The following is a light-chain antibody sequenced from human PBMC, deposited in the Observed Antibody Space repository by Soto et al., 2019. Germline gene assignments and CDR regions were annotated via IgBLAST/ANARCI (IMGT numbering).Light chain of an antibody. CDR2: AAS. CDR3: QQIFSTPRT. Sequence: DIHMTQSPYSLSASVGDRVTITCRASQSIASYLNWYQQKPGKAPKLLIYAASSLQSGVPSRFSGSGSGTDLTLTITSLQPEDFATYYCQQIFSTPRTFGRGTKLEIK. J-gene: IGKJ2*02. V-gene: IGKV1-39*01. CDR1: QSIASY.